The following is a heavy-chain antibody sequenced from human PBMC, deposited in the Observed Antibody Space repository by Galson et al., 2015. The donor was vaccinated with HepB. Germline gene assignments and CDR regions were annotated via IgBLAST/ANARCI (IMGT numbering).Heavy chain of an antibody. J-gene: IGHJ3*02. CDR2: ISGSGGST. Sequence: SLRLSCAASGFTFSSYAMSWVRQAPGKGLEWVSAISGSGGSTYYADSVKGRFTISRDNSKNTLYLQMNSLRAEDTAVYYCAKASPYYDGSGYYIADAFDIWGQGTMVTVSS. CDR3: AKASPYYDGSGYYIADAFDI. V-gene: IGHV3-23*01. D-gene: IGHD3-22*01. CDR1: GFTFSSYA.